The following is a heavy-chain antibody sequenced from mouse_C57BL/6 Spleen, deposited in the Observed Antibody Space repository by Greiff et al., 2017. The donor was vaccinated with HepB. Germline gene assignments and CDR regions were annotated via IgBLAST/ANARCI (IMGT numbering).Heavy chain of an antibody. J-gene: IGHJ2*01. CDR1: GYTFTDYY. Sequence: VQLQQSGPELVKPGASVKISCKASGYTFTDYYMNWVKQSHGKSLEWIGDINPNNGGTSYNQKFKGKATLTVDKSSSTAYMELRSLTSEDSAVYYCARMGDYGSSHYFDYWGQGTTLTVSS. CDR2: INPNNGGT. D-gene: IGHD1-1*01. CDR3: ARMGDYGSSHYFDY. V-gene: IGHV1-26*01.